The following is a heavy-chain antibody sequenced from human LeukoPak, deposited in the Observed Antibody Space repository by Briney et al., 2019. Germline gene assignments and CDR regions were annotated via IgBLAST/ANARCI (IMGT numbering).Heavy chain of an antibody. CDR2: IFSDGSNQ. J-gene: IGHJ4*02. D-gene: IGHD3-22*01. CDR1: GFTFRNYA. Sequence: GGSLRLSCAGSGFTFRNYAMHWVRQAPGKGLEWVAVIFSDGSNQYYADSVKGRFTISRDNSKNTLYLQMDSLRAEDTAVYYCARKTDSGGQGDYWGPGTLVTVSS. V-gene: IGHV3-30*04. CDR3: ARKTDSGGQGDY.